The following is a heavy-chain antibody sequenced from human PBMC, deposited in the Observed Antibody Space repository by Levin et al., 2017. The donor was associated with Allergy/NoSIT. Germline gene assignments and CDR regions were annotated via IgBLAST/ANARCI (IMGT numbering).Heavy chain of an antibody. CDR3: AGSSSNGWMVDY. CDR1: LFTFSNSW. D-gene: IGHD2-8*01. CDR2: IKEDGSEK. Sequence: PGGSLRLSCAASLFTFSNSWMNWVRQAPGKGLEWVANIKEDGSEKYYVDSVKGRSTISRDNAKNSLYLQMNSLRAEDTAVYYCAGSSSNGWMVDYWGQGTLVTVSS. V-gene: IGHV3-7*01. J-gene: IGHJ4*02.